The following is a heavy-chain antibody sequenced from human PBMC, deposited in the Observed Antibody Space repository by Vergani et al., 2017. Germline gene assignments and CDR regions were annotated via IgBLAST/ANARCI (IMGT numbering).Heavy chain of an antibody. Sequence: EVQLVESGGGVVRPGGSLRLSCAASGFTFDDYGMSWVRQAPGKGLEWVSGINWNGGSTGYADSVKGRFTISRDNAKNSLYLQMNSLRAEDTALYYCARSDCSSTSCYVSLFDYWGQGTLVTVSS. CDR1: GFTFDDYG. CDR3: ARSDCSSTSCYVSLFDY. CDR2: INWNGGST. J-gene: IGHJ4*02. D-gene: IGHD2-2*01. V-gene: IGHV3-20*04.